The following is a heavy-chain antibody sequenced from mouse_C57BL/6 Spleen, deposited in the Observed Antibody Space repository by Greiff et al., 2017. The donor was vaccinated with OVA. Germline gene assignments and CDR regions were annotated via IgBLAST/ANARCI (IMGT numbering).Heavy chain of an antibody. CDR2: IYPGDGDT. D-gene: IGHD1-1*01. V-gene: IGHV1-80*01. CDR1: GYAFSSYW. J-gene: IGHJ4*01. Sequence: QVQLQQSGAELVKPGASVKISCKASGYAFSSYWMNWVKQRPGKGLEWIGQIYPGDGDTNYNGKFKGKAPLTAAKSSSPAYMQLSRLTSEDAAVYFCARSNYGRSPYYAMYYWGQGTSVTVSS. CDR3: ARSNYGRSPYYAMYY.